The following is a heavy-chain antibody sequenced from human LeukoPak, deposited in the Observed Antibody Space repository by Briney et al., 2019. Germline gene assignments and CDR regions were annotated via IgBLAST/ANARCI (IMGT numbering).Heavy chain of an antibody. CDR1: GGSISSSSYY. Sequence: SETLSLTCTVSGGSISSSSYYWGWIRQPPGKGLEWICSIYYSGSTYYNPSLKSRVTISVDTSKNQFSLKLSSVTAADTAVYYCARDYYDSSGYYPFDYWGQGTLVTVLS. CDR2: IYYSGST. V-gene: IGHV4-39*01. CDR3: ARDYYDSSGYYPFDY. J-gene: IGHJ4*02. D-gene: IGHD3-22*01.